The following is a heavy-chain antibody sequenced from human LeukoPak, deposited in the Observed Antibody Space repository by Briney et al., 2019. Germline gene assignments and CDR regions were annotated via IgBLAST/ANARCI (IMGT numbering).Heavy chain of an antibody. CDR2: LSFDGAHK. Sequence: GGSLRLSCAASGFTFRHYAVHWVRQAPGRGLEWVAVLSFDGAHKYYAESVKGRFTISRDNSNNALFLQMDSLRIEDTALYYCVRARAGGLDYWGQGTLVTVSS. J-gene: IGHJ4*02. V-gene: IGHV3-30*04. CDR3: VRARAGGLDY. D-gene: IGHD3-16*01. CDR1: GFTFRHYA.